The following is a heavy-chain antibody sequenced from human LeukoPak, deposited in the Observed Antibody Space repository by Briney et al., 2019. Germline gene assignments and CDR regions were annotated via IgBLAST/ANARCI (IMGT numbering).Heavy chain of an antibody. Sequence: ASVKVSCKASGGTFSSYAISWVRQAPGRGLEWMGWISAYNGNTNYAQKLQGRVTMTTDTSTSTAYMELRSLRSDDTAVYYCARSFWSGSLIFDYWGQGTLVTVSS. CDR1: GGTFSSYA. J-gene: IGHJ4*02. CDR2: ISAYNGNT. CDR3: ARSFWSGSLIFDY. V-gene: IGHV1-18*01. D-gene: IGHD3-3*01.